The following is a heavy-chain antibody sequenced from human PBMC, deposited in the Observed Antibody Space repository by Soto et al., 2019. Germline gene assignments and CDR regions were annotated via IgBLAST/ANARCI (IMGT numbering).Heavy chain of an antibody. CDR1: GGSIRSGGYY. CDR2: ISYSGTT. J-gene: IGHJ4*02. Sequence: PSETLSLTXTVSGGSIRSGGYYWSWIRQHPGKGLEWIGYISYSGTTFYNPSLESRVTISADTSKNQFSLKLISVTAADTAVYYCARRIGIAGLFDYWGQGTLVTVSS. V-gene: IGHV4-31*02. CDR3: ARRIGIAGLFDY. D-gene: IGHD6-13*01.